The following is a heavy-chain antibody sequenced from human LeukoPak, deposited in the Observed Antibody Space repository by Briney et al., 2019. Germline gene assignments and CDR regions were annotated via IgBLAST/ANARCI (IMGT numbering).Heavy chain of an antibody. CDR2: IYSGGST. V-gene: IGHV3-66*01. D-gene: IGHD1/OR15-1a*01. J-gene: IGHJ4*02. Sequence: PGGFLRLSCAASGFTVSSNYMSWVRQAPGKGLEWVSVIYSGGSTYYADSVKGRFTISRDNSKNTLYLQMNSLRAEDTAVYYCGSSRVFGGIRFEQWGQGTLVTVSS. CDR3: GSSRVFGGIRFEQ. CDR1: GFTVSSNY.